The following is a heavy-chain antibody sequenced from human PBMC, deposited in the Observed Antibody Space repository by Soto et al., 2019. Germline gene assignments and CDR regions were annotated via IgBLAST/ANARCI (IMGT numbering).Heavy chain of an antibody. V-gene: IGHV4-59*08. CDR3: ARRFEYFHH. CDR2: IYYGGST. J-gene: IGHJ1*01. Sequence: SETLSLTCTVSGDSISTDYWSWIRQSPGKGLEWIGFIYYGGSTNYNPSLKSRVTISVDTSKNQFSLKLSSVTAADTAVYYCARRFEYFHHWGQGTLVTVS. CDR1: GDSISTDY.